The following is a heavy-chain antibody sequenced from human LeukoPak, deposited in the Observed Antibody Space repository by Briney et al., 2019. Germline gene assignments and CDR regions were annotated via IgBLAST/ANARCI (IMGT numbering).Heavy chain of an antibody. CDR2: INPSGGST. V-gene: IGHV1-46*01. CDR1: GYTFTTYY. J-gene: IGHJ4*02. CDR3: ARSTTMTTPGDY. Sequence: ASVKVSCKASGYTFTTYYTHWVRQAPGQGLEWMGLINPSGGSTTYAQKFQGRVTMTRDTSTSTVYMELSSLGSEDTAVYYCARSTTMTTPGDYWGQGTLVTVSS. D-gene: IGHD4-17*01.